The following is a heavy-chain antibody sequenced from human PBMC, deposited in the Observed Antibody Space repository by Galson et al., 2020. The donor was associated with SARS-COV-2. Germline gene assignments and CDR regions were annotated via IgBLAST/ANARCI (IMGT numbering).Heavy chain of an antibody. Sequence: TGGFLRLSCAASGFIFSSYAMHWVRQAPGKGLEWVAVISYDGSNKYYADSVKGRLTISRDNSKNTLYLQMNSLRAEDTAVYYCARPLGGSYYAGFDYWGQGTLVTVSS. CDR2: ISYDGSNK. CDR1: GFIFSSYA. D-gene: IGHD1-26*01. CDR3: ARPLGGSYYAGFDY. V-gene: IGHV3-30-3*01. J-gene: IGHJ4*02.